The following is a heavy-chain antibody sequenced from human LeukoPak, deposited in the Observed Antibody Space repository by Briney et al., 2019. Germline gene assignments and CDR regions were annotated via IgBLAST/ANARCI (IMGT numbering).Heavy chain of an antibody. CDR3: ARDGYSSDWYPLDAFEI. D-gene: IGHD6-19*01. J-gene: IGHJ3*02. V-gene: IGHV1-18*01. CDR1: GYTFTNYA. CDR2: NSCYNGNT. Sequence: SVKLSCKVSGYTFTNYAISWLRQAPGQGLEWMGWNSCYNGNTKYAQKLQGRVTMTTDTSTSTAYMELRSLRSDDTAVYYCARDGYSSDWYPLDAFEIWGQGTMVTVSS.